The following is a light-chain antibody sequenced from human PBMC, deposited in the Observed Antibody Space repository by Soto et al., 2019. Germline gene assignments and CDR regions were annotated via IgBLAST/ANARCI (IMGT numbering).Light chain of an antibody. J-gene: IGLJ1*01. Sequence: QSVLTQPPSVSGGSGQRVTISCTGSSSNIGAGYDVHWYQQLPGTAPTLLISGNNNRPSGVPDRLSGSKSGTSASLAITGPRAEDEADYFCQSSDSSLSGYVFGTGTKVTVL. CDR2: GNN. CDR1: SSNIGAGYD. V-gene: IGLV1-40*01. CDR3: QSSDSSLSGYV.